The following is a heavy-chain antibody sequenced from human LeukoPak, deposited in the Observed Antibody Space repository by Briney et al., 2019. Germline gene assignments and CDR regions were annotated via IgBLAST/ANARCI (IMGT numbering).Heavy chain of an antibody. V-gene: IGHV1-2*02. Sequence: ASVKVSCKASGYTFTDYYIHWVRQPPGQGLEWMAWINPNSGGTNYAQKFQGRVTVTRDTSFSTAYMELSRLRSDDTAVYYCTRGEVLHSLDWWGQGTLVTVSS. J-gene: IGHJ4*02. CDR3: TRGEVLHSLDW. D-gene: IGHD1-26*01. CDR2: INPNSGGT. CDR1: GYTFTDYY.